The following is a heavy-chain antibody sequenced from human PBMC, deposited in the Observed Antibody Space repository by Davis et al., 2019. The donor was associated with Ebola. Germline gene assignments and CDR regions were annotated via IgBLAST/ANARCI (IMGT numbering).Heavy chain of an antibody. CDR2: ISGSGGST. Sequence: PGGSLRLSCAASGFTFSSYSMNWVRQAPGKGLEWVSAISGSGGSTYYADSVKGRFTISRDNSKNTLYLQMNSLRAEDTAVYYCAKDSHHIVAPPTWGQGTLVTVSS. CDR3: AKDSHHIVAPPT. J-gene: IGHJ4*02. CDR1: GFTFSSYS. V-gene: IGHV3-23*01. D-gene: IGHD5-12*01.